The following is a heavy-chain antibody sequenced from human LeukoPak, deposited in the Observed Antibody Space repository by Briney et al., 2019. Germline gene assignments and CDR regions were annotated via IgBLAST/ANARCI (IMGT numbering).Heavy chain of an antibody. V-gene: IGHV1-8*03. CDR2: MNPNSGNT. CDR3: ARVGDYYYYYMDV. Sequence: ASVKVSCKASGYTFTSYDINWVRQATGQGLEWMGWMNPNSGNTGYAQKFQGRVTITRNTSISTAYMELSSLKASDTAMYYCARVGDYYYYYMDVWGKGTTVTISS. CDR1: GYTFTSYD. J-gene: IGHJ6*03.